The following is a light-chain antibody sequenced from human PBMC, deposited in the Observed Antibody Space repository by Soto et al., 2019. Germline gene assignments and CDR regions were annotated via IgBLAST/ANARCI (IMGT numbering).Light chain of an antibody. J-gene: IGKJ4*01. Sequence: AIQMTQSPSSLSASVGDRVTITCRASQGNRNDLDWYQQKPGKAPKLLIYAASSLQSGVPSRFSGSGSGTEFTITISSLQPEDFASYYCLQYYNYPRTFGGGTKVEIK. CDR1: QGNRND. CDR2: AAS. V-gene: IGKV1-6*01. CDR3: LQYYNYPRT.